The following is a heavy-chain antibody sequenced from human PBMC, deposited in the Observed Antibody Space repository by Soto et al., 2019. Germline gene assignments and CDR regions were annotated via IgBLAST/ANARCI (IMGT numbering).Heavy chain of an antibody. Sequence: SETLSLTCTVSGGSISSYYWSWIRQPPGKGLEWIGYIYYSGSTIYNPSLKSRVTISVDTSKNQFSLKLISVTAANTAVYYCARARYDSSGYYYFDYWGQGTLVTVSS. J-gene: IGHJ4*02. V-gene: IGHV4-59*01. CDR1: GGSISSYY. CDR3: ARARYDSSGYYYFDY. CDR2: IYYSGST. D-gene: IGHD3-22*01.